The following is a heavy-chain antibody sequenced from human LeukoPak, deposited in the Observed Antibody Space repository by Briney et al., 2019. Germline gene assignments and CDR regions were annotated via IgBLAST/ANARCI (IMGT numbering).Heavy chain of an antibody. Sequence: SLTLSLTCAISGDSVSSNSAAWNWIRQSPSRGLEWLGRTYYRSKWYNDYAVSVKSRITIKADTSKNQSSLQLNSVSPEDTAVYYCARGGGGSGWYGNFYYWGQGTLVTVSS. CDR3: ARGGGGSGWYGNFYY. CDR1: GDSVSSNSAA. D-gene: IGHD6-19*01. V-gene: IGHV6-1*01. CDR2: TYYRSKWYN. J-gene: IGHJ4*02.